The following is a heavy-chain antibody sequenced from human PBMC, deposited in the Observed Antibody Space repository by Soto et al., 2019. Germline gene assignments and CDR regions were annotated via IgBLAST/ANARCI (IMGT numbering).Heavy chain of an antibody. D-gene: IGHD6-19*01. Sequence: QVQLVQSGAEVKKPGASVKVSCRASGYTFTSYVIIWVRQAPGQGLEWMGWISAYNGNTNFAQKLQGRVTMTTDTSTSTGYMELRSLRSDDTAVYYCARVVATVAGPYGMDVWGQGTTVTVSS. CDR2: ISAYNGNT. V-gene: IGHV1-18*01. CDR3: ARVVATVAGPYGMDV. J-gene: IGHJ6*02. CDR1: GYTFTSYV.